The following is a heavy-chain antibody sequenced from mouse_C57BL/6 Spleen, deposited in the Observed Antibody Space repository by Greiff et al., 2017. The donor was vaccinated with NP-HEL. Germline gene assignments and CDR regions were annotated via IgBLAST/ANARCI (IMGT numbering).Heavy chain of an antibody. J-gene: IGHJ4*01. V-gene: IGHV1-69*01. CDR3: ARHYYGTLYAMDY. D-gene: IGHD1-1*01. Sequence: VQLQQPGAELVMPGASVKLSCKASGYTFTSYWMHWVKQRPGQGLEWIGELDPSDSYTNYNQKFKGKSTLTVDKSSSTAYMQLSSLTSEDSAVYYCARHYYGTLYAMDYWGQGTSVTVSS. CDR1: GYTFTSYW. CDR2: LDPSDSYT.